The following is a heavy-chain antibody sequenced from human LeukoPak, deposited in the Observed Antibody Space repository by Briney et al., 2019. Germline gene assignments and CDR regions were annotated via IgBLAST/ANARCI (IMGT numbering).Heavy chain of an antibody. J-gene: IGHJ1*01. Sequence: SETLSLTCTVSGGSISNYYWNWIRQPPGKGREWIGYIYYSGSTNYNPSLKSRVTISVDTSKNQFSLKLSSVTAADTAVYYCATVEGYCTSTSCYRAYFQHWGQGTLVTVSS. CDR1: GGSISNYY. D-gene: IGHD2-2*02. CDR2: IYYSGST. CDR3: ATVEGYCTSTSCYRAYFQH. V-gene: IGHV4-59*01.